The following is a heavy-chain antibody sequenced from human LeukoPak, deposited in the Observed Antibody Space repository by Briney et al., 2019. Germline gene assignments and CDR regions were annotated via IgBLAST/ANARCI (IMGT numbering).Heavy chain of an antibody. CDR1: GYTFTGYY. V-gene: IGHV1-2*02. CDR3: ARSNIVVVVAATHPFDY. Sequence: ASVKVSCKASGYTFTGYYMHWVRQAPGQGLEWMGWINPNSGGTNYAQKFQGRVIMTRDTSISTAYMELSRLRSDDTAVYYCARSNIVVVVAATHPFDYWGQGTLVTVSS. J-gene: IGHJ4*02. CDR2: INPNSGGT. D-gene: IGHD2-15*01.